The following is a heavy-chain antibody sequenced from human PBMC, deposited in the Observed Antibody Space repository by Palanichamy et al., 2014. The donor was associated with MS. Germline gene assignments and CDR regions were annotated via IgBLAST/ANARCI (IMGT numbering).Heavy chain of an antibody. D-gene: IGHD4-17*01. CDR1: GFTFSDHP. CDR2: IRHDGVHK. V-gene: IGHV3-33*06. J-gene: IGHJ4*02. Sequence: QVQLVESGGGVVQPGRSLRLSCAASGFTFSDHPMHWVRQAPGKGLEWLALIRHDGVHKFYGDSVKGRLSISRDNSRNTLFLEITSLRAQDTAVYYCAKPAGDYDVGAYLDHWGQGTPVIVSS. CDR3: AKPAGDYDVGAYLDH.